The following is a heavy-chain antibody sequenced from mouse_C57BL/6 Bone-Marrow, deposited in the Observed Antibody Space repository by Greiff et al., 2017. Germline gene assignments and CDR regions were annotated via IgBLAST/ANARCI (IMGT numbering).Heavy chain of an antibody. Sequence: QVQLQQSGAELARPGASVKLSCKASGYTFTSYGISWVKQRTGQGLEWIGEIYPRSGNTYYNEKFKGKATLTADKSSSTAYMELRSLTSGDSAVYVCARSYYYGSSFDYWGQGTTLTVSS. CDR2: IYPRSGNT. D-gene: IGHD1-1*01. CDR3: ARSYYYGSSFDY. V-gene: IGHV1-81*01. J-gene: IGHJ2*01. CDR1: GYTFTSYG.